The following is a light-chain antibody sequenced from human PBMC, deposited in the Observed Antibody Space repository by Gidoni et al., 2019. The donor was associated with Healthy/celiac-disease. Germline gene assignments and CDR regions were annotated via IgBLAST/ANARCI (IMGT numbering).Light chain of an antibody. CDR2: DVS. V-gene: IGLV2-14*03. CDR3: SSYTGSSTHVV. Sequence: LTQSASVSGSPGQPITISCTGTSSDVGGYNYVSWYQQHPGKAPKLMIYDVSNRPSGVSNRFSGSKSGNTASLTISGLQAEDEADYYCSSYTGSSTHVVFGGGTKLTVL. J-gene: IGLJ2*01. CDR1: SSDVGGYNY.